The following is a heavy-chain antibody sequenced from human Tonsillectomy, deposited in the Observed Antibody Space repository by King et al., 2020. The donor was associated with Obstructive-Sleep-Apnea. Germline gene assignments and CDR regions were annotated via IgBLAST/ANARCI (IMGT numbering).Heavy chain of an antibody. CDR3: ARPGGYSYGSGDFDY. J-gene: IGHJ4*02. V-gene: IGHV1-18*01. CDR2: ISAYNGNT. CDR1: SYTFTSYG. D-gene: IGHD5-18*01. Sequence: QLQLVQSGAEVKKPGASVKVSCKASSYTFTSYGITWVRQAPGQGLEWMGWISAYNGNTNYAQKLQGRVTMTTDTSTRTAYMELRSLTSDDTAVYYCARPGGYSYGSGDFDYWGQGTLVTVSS.